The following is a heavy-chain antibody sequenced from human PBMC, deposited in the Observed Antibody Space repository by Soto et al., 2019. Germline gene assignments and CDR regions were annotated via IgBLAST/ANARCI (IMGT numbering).Heavy chain of an antibody. D-gene: IGHD5-18*01. CDR3: AADLPTARVTSYYYYGMDV. CDR1: GFTSTSSA. J-gene: IGHJ6*02. V-gene: IGHV1-58*01. Sequence: SVKVSCKASGFTSTSSAVQWVRQARGQRLEWIGWIVVGSGNTNYAQKFQERVTITRDMSTSTAYMELSSLRSEDTAVYYCAADLPTARVTSYYYYGMDVWGQGTTVTVSS. CDR2: IVVGSGNT.